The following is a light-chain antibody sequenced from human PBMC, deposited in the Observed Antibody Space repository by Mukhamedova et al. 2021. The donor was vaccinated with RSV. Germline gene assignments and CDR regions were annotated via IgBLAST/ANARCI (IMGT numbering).Light chain of an antibody. J-gene: IGKJ2*01. CDR3: MHTLRTPYT. V-gene: IGKV2-28*01. Sequence: LLHSNGYHYLDWFLQKPGQSPQLLIYMGSNRASGVPDRFSGSGSGTDFILKISRVEAEDVGIYYCMHTLRTPYTFGQGTKLEIK. CDR1: LLHSNGYHY. CDR2: MGS.